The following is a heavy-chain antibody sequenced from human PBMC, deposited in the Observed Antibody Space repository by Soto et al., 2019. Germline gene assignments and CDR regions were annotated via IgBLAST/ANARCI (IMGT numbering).Heavy chain of an antibody. V-gene: IGHV1-18*04. CDR1: GYTFTSYG. CDR3: ARDIILEWFAHYYYYGMDV. J-gene: IGHJ6*02. Sequence: ASVKVSCKASGYTFTSYGISWVRQAPGQGLEWMGWISAYNGNTNYAQKLQGRVTMTTDTSTSTAYMELRSLRSDDTAVYYCARDIILEWFAHYYYYGMDVWGQGTTVTVSS. CDR2: ISAYNGNT. D-gene: IGHD3-3*01.